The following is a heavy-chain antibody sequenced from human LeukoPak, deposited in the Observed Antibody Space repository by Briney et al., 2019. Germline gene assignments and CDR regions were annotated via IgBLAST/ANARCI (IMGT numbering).Heavy chain of an antibody. CDR3: ARGALGVDGYDGDAFDI. CDR1: GGTFSSYA. V-gene: IGHV1-46*01. CDR2: INPSGGST. J-gene: IGHJ3*02. D-gene: IGHD3-16*01. Sequence: ASVKVSCKASGGTFSSYAISWVRQAPGQGLEWMGIINPSGGSTSYAQKFQGRVTMTRDTSTSTVYMELSSLRSEDTAVYYCARGALGVDGYDGDAFDIWGQGTMVTVSS.